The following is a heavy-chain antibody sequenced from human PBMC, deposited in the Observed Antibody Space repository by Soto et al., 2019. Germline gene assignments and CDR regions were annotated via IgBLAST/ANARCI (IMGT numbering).Heavy chain of an antibody. D-gene: IGHD6-6*01. CDR2: IAYDGSNK. J-gene: IGHJ3*01. CDR1: GFTFSTYG. V-gene: IGHV3-30*18. CDR3: AKGAYDYGTSSLAFDF. Sequence: GGSLRLSCAASGFTFSTYGMHWVRQAPGKGLEWVVLIAYDGSNKYYADSVKGRFTISRDNSKNTLYLQMNSLRAEDTAVYYCAKGAYDYGTSSLAFDFWGQGTMVTVSS.